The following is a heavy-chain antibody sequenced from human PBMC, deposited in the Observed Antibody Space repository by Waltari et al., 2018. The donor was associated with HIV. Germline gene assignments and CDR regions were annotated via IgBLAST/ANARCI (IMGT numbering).Heavy chain of an antibody. Sequence: EVQLLESGGGLVQPGGSLRLSCEISGFTFSSYAMTWVRQAPGKGLGGVSSISISGGRTYYADSVKGRFTISRDNSKNTLYLQMNSLRAEDTAVYYCAKGKDYDFWSGYYTGGMDVWGQGTTVTVSS. D-gene: IGHD3-3*01. J-gene: IGHJ6*02. CDR3: AKGKDYDFWSGYYTGGMDV. CDR1: GFTFSSYA. CDR2: ISISGGRT. V-gene: IGHV3-23*01.